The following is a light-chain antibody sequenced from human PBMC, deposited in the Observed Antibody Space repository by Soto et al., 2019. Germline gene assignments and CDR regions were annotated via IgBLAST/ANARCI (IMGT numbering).Light chain of an antibody. V-gene: IGKV3-15*01. Sequence: EILMTQSPATLSVSPGERATVSCRASQSVSSNLAWYQQKPGQAPRLLIYGASTRATGIPARFSGSGSGTEFTLTISSLQYEDFAVYYCQQYSNWPSWTFGQGTKVDIK. CDR2: GAS. J-gene: IGKJ1*01. CDR1: QSVSSN. CDR3: QQYSNWPSWT.